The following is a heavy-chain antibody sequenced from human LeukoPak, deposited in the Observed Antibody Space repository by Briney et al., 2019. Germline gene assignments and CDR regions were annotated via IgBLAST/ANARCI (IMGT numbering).Heavy chain of an antibody. CDR1: GFTFDDYA. CDR3: AKARNDGDYFDY. J-gene: IGHJ4*02. CDR2: ISWDGADT. D-gene: IGHD1-1*01. V-gene: IGHV3-43D*04. Sequence: GGSLRLSCAASGFTFDDYAMHWVRQAPGKGLEWVSLISWDGADTYYADSVKGRFTISRDNNENSLYLQMNSLRAEDTALYYCAKARNDGDYFDYWGQGTLVTVSS.